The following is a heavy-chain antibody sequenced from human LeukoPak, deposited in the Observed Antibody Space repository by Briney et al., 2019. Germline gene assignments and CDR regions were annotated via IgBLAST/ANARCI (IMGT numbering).Heavy chain of an antibody. D-gene: IGHD6-13*01. CDR1: GFTFSSYA. Sequence: GGSLRLSCEASGFTFSSYAMSWVRQAPGKGLEWVSAISGSGGSTYYADSVKGRFTISRDNSKNTLYLQMDSLIAEDTAVYYCAKDRVPSSIAAAGTFDYWGQGTLVTVSS. CDR2: ISGSGGST. J-gene: IGHJ4*02. V-gene: IGHV3-23*01. CDR3: AKDRVPSSIAAAGTFDY.